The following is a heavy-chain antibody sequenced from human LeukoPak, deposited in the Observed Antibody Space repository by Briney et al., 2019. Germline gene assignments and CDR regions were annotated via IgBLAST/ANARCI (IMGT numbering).Heavy chain of an antibody. CDR2: INTNTGNP. D-gene: IGHD2-15*01. J-gene: IGHJ4*02. CDR3: ARDTYCTGGRCYSRVGY. Sequence: ASVKVSCKASGYTFTNYPMNWVRQAPGQGLEWMGWINTNTGNPMYARGFTERFVFSWDTSVTTAYLQINSLKPEDTAVYFCARDTYCTGGRCYSRVGYWGQGTVVTISS. V-gene: IGHV7-4-1*02. CDR1: GYTFTNYP.